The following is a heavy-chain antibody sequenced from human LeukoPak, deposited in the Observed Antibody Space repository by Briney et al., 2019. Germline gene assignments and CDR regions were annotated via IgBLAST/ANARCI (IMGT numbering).Heavy chain of an antibody. CDR3: ARGVSVVGAAY. CDR2: IYHSGST. J-gene: IGHJ4*02. CDR1: GGSISSSSYY. V-gene: IGHV4-39*07. Sequence: PSETLSLTCTVSGGSISSSSYYWGWIRQPPGKGLEWIGSIYHSGSTYYNPSLKSRVTISVDTSKNQFSLKLSSVTAADTAVYYCARGVSVVGAAYWAQGTLVTVSS. D-gene: IGHD1-26*01.